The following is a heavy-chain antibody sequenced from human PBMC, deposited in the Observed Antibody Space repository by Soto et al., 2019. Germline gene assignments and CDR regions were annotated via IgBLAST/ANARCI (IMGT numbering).Heavy chain of an antibody. CDR1: GFTFSSYA. Sequence: PGGSLRLSCAASGFTFSSYAMHWVRQAPGKGLEWVAVISYDGSNKYYADSVKGRFTISRDNSKNTLYLQMNSLRAEDTAVYYCAREGYCSGGSCYDGMDVWGQGTTVTVSS. V-gene: IGHV3-30-3*01. CDR3: AREGYCSGGSCYDGMDV. CDR2: ISYDGSNK. D-gene: IGHD2-15*01. J-gene: IGHJ6*02.